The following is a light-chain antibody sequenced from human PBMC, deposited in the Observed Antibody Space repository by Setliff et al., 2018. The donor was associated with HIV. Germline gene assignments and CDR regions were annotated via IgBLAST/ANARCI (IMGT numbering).Light chain of an antibody. J-gene: IGLJ2*01. CDR2: DVT. Sequence: QSALAQPTSVSGSPGQSVTISCTGTSSDVGGYNFVSWYQQHPGKTPELLIYDVTNRPSGVSDRFSGSKSGNTASLTISGLQPEDEADYYCSSYTSTRALLFGGGTQLTVL. CDR3: SSYTSTRALL. CDR1: SSDVGGYNF. V-gene: IGLV2-14*03.